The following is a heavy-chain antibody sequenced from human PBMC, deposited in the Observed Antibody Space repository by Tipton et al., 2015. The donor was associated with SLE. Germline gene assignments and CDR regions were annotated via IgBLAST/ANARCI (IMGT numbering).Heavy chain of an antibody. Sequence: LRLSCAVYGGSFSGYYWNWIRQPPGKGLEWIGYIHYSGSTNYNPSLKSRVTISLDTSKNQFSLKLSSVTAADTAVYYCARGTGYNYYWGQGTLVTVSS. J-gene: IGHJ4*02. CDR3: ARGTGYNYY. D-gene: IGHD5-24*01. CDR2: IHYSGST. CDR1: GGSFSGYY. V-gene: IGHV4-34*01.